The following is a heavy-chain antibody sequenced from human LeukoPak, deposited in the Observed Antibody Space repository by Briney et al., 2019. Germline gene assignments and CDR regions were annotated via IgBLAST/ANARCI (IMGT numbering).Heavy chain of an antibody. V-gene: IGHV3-23*01. Sequence: GGSLRLSCVASEFTFNNYAMNWVRQAPGKGLEWVAAISGSGDNTYHADPVRGRFTISRDNSKNTLYLQMNSLRVEDTAVYHCAKGLSASGRFNAFDIWGQGTMVTVSS. CDR1: EFTFNNYA. D-gene: IGHD3-3*01. J-gene: IGHJ3*02. CDR2: ISGSGDNT. CDR3: AKGLSASGRFNAFDI.